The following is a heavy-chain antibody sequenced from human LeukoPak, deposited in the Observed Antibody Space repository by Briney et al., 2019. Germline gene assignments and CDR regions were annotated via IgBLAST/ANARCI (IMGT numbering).Heavy chain of an antibody. Sequence: GGSLRLSCAASGFTFSSYAMSWVRQAPGKGLEWGSAISGSGGSTQYADSVEGRFPISRDNTKNTLYLQMNSLRAEDTAVYYCAKGGPVAADPRYFQHWGQGTLVTVSS. V-gene: IGHV3-23*01. CDR3: AKGGPVAADPRYFQH. J-gene: IGHJ1*01. CDR1: GFTFSSYA. D-gene: IGHD6-19*01. CDR2: ISGSGGST.